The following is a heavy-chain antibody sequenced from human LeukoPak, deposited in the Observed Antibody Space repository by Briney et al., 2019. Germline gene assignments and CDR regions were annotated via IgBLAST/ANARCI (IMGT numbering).Heavy chain of an antibody. D-gene: IGHD3-3*01. V-gene: IGHV3-15*01. CDR1: GFTFSNAW. CDR2: IKSKTDGGTT. CDR3: TTEKGLTIFGVVDY. J-gene: IGHJ4*02. Sequence: GGSLRLSCAASGFTFSNAWMSWVRQAPGKGLEWVGRIKSKTDGGTTDYAAPVKGRFTISRDDSKNTLYPQMNSLKTEDTAMYYCTTEKGLTIFGVVDYWGQGTLVTVSS.